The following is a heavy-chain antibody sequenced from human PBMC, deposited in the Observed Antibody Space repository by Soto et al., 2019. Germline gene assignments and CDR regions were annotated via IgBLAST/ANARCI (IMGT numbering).Heavy chain of an antibody. Sequence: QVQLQESGPGLVKPSETLSLTCTVPGGSISSYYWSWIRQPPGKGLEWIGYIYYSGITNYNPSLKSRVTISVDTSKNQFSLKLSSVTAADTALYYCAGVWGYAFDYWGQGTLVTVSS. CDR3: AGVWGYAFDY. CDR1: GGSISSYY. V-gene: IGHV4-59*01. D-gene: IGHD3-16*01. J-gene: IGHJ4*02. CDR2: IYYSGIT.